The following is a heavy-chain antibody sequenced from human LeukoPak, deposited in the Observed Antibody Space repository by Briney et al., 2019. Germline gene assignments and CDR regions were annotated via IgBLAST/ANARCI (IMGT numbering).Heavy chain of an antibody. V-gene: IGHV4-4*09. CDR1: GGSISSYY. J-gene: IGHJ5*02. CDR2: IYTSGST. D-gene: IGHD6-13*01. Sequence: SETLSLTCTASGGSISSYYWSWIRQPPGKGLEWLGYIYTSGSTNYNPSLKSRVTISVDTSKNQFSLKLSSVTAADTAVYYCARQALAAAGTFVWFDPWGQGTLVTVSS. CDR3: ARQALAAAGTFVWFDP.